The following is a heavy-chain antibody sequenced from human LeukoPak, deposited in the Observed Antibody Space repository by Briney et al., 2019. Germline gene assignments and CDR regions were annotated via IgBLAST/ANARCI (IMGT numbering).Heavy chain of an antibody. CDR3: ARGLGSGWYLNFDN. Sequence: ASVKVSCKASGYTFSGYYMHWVRQAPGQGLEWMGWINPNTVGTKYAQKFQGRITMTRDTSINTAYMELSRLRSDDTAVYYCARGLGSGWYLNFDNWGQGTLVTVSS. CDR2: INPNTVGT. V-gene: IGHV1-2*02. J-gene: IGHJ4*02. CDR1: GYTFSGYY. D-gene: IGHD6-19*01.